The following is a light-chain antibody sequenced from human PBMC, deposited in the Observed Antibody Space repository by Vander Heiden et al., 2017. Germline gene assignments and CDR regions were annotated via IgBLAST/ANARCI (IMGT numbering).Light chain of an antibody. Sequence: QSVLTQPPSASGTPGQRATISCSGSSSNIGSNTVNWYQQLPGTAPKLLIYSNNQRPSGVPDRFSGSKSGTSASLAISGLQSEDEADYYCAAWDDSLNGVFGGGTKLTVL. CDR1: SSNIGSNT. V-gene: IGLV1-44*01. CDR2: SNN. CDR3: AAWDDSLNGV. J-gene: IGLJ3*02.